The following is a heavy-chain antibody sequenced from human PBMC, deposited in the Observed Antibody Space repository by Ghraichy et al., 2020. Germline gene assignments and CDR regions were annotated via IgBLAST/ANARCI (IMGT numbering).Heavy chain of an antibody. D-gene: IGHD3-22*01. J-gene: IGHJ3*02. Sequence: GGSLRLSCAASGFTFSSYSMNWVRQAPGKGLEWVSYISSSSTIYYADSVKGRFTISRDNAKNSLYLQMNSLRAEDTAVYYCARRWDSSGLDDAFDIWGQGTMVTVSS. CDR3: ARRWDSSGLDDAFDI. CDR2: ISSSSTI. V-gene: IGHV3-48*04. CDR1: GFTFSSYS.